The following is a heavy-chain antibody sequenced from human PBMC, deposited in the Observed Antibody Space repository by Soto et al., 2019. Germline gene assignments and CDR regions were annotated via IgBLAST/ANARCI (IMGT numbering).Heavy chain of an antibody. Sequence: ASVKVSCKASGYTFTSYGISWVRPAPGQGLESMGWISPYDGNTSYAQKLQGRVTMTRDTSTSTAYMELSSLRSEDTAVYYCARGNGRWNQNYCYYGMDVWGQGTTVTVSS. CDR3: ARGNGRWNQNYCYYGMDV. V-gene: IGHV1-18*01. CDR1: GYTFTSYG. CDR2: ISPYDGNT. J-gene: IGHJ6*02. D-gene: IGHD1-1*01.